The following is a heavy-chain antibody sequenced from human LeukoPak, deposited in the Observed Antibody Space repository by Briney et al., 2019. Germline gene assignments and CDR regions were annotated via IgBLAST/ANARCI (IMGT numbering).Heavy chain of an antibody. J-gene: IGHJ4*02. D-gene: IGHD2-15*01. Sequence: SVKVSCKASGGIFNDYSISWVRQAPGQGLEWMGRIIPILDVPNYAQKFEGRVTITADKSRNTAYMELSSLKSEDTAVYFCARDRPRARYFDHWGQGTLVTVSS. CDR3: ARDRPRARYFDH. V-gene: IGHV1-69*04. CDR1: GGIFNDYS. CDR2: IIPILDVP.